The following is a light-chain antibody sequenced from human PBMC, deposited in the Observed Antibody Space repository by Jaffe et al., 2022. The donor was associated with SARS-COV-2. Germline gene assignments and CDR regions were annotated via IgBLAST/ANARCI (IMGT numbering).Light chain of an antibody. CDR3: QQFGSPPFT. CDR2: AAS. J-gene: IGKJ3*01. CDR1: QSVSSSS. Sequence: EVVLTQSPGTLSLSPGEGATLSCRASQSVSSSSLTWYQQKPGQAPRLLIYAASSRATGIPDRFSGGGSGTDFTLTISSLEPEDFAVYFCQQFGSPPFTFGPGTKVDIK. V-gene: IGKV3-20*01.